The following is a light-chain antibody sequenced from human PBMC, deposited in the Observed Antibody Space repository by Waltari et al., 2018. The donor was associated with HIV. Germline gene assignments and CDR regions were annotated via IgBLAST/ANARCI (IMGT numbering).Light chain of an antibody. Sequence: DIPMTQSPSSVSASVGDRVTITCRASQGTNNWVAWYQQKPGRAPKLLIYNAYRLQSGVPSRFSGSGSGTEFALTISSLQPEDFATYYCLQANSFPYTFGQGTKLEIK. J-gene: IGKJ2*01. V-gene: IGKV1-12*01. CDR1: QGTNNW. CDR2: NAY. CDR3: LQANSFPYT.